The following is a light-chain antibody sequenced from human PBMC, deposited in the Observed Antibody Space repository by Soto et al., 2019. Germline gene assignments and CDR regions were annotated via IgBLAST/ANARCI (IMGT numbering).Light chain of an antibody. J-gene: IGKJ1*01. CDR2: DAS. V-gene: IGKV1-33*01. CDR3: RQYDKLVT. Sequence: DIQMTQSPSALSASTGDRVTITCQASQDHRNYLHWYQQKPGQAPKLLIYDASKMHTGVPSRFRGSGSGTTITCIISSLQPEEVAIYYCRQYDKLVTFGQGTKVDMK. CDR1: QDHRNY.